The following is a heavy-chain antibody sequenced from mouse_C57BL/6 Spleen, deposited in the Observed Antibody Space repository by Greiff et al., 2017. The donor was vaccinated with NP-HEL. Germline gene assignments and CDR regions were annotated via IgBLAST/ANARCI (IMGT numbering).Heavy chain of an antibody. CDR2: ISYDGSN. V-gene: IGHV3-6*01. CDR3: AREGHYYGSSPYAMDY. Sequence: DSGPGLVKPSQSLSLTCSVTGYSITSGYYWNWIRQFPGNKLEWMGYISYDGSNNYNPSLKNRISITRDTSKNQFFLKLNSVTTEDTATYYCAREGHYYGSSPYAMDYWGQGTSVTVSS. D-gene: IGHD1-1*01. J-gene: IGHJ4*01. CDR1: GYSITSGYY.